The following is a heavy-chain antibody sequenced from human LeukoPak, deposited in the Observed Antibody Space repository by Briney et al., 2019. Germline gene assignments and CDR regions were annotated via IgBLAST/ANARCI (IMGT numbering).Heavy chain of an antibody. J-gene: IGHJ4*02. CDR1: GFTFTNYA. Sequence: GGSLRLSCAASGFTFTNYAMSWVRQAPGKGLEWVSSISSSSSYIYYADSVKGRFTISRDNAKNSLYLQMNSLRAEDTAVYYCAGPYSGSSPFDYWGQGTLVTVSS. V-gene: IGHV3-21*01. CDR2: ISSSSSYI. CDR3: AGPYSGSSPFDY. D-gene: IGHD1-26*01.